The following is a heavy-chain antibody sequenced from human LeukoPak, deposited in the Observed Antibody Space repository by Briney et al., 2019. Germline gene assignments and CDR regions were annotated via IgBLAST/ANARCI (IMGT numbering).Heavy chain of an antibody. V-gene: IGHV4-39*07. Sequence: SETLSLTCTVSGGSISSSSYYWGWIRQPPGKGLEWIGSIYYSGSTYYNPSLKSRVTISVGTSKNQFSLKLSSVTAADTAVYYCARSRSYDSSGLNWGQGTLVTVSS. CDR1: GGSISSSSYY. CDR3: ARSRSYDSSGLN. J-gene: IGHJ4*02. CDR2: IYYSGST. D-gene: IGHD3-22*01.